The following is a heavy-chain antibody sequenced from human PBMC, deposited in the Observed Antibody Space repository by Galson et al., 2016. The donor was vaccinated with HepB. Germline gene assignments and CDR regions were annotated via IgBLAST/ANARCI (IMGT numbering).Heavy chain of an antibody. D-gene: IGHD5-18*01. V-gene: IGHV3-23*01. CDR1: GFTFSSYA. CDR3: ATRTIQLWFPLVL. Sequence: SLRLSCAASGFTFSSYAMSWVRQAPGKGLEWVSTITGAGGSTYYADSVKGRFTVSRDNSRDTLYLQMSSLGADDTAIYYCATRTIQLWFPLVLWGQGTLVTVSS. CDR2: ITGAGGST. J-gene: IGHJ4*02.